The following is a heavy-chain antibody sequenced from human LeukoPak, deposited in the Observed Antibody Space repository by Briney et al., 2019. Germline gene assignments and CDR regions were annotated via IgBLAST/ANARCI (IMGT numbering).Heavy chain of an antibody. J-gene: IGHJ4*02. CDR2: INSDGGST. CDR1: GFTFSNYW. Sequence: GGSLRLSCAASGFTFSNYWMHWVRQDPLKGLVWVSRINSDGGSTGYADSVKGRFTISRDNAKNTLYLQMNSLRAEDTALYHCARGGTSGSLIYWGQGTLVTVSS. D-gene: IGHD1-26*01. CDR3: ARGGTSGSLIY. V-gene: IGHV3-74*01.